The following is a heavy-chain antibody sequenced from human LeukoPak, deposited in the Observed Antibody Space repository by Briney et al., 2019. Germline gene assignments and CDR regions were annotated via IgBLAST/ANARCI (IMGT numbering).Heavy chain of an antibody. D-gene: IGHD4-4*01. CDR1: GGSFSGYY. V-gene: IGHV4-34*01. CDR2: INHSGST. CDR3: ARGQYSYGN. J-gene: IGHJ4*02. Sequence: PSETLSLTCAVYGGSFSGYYWSWIRQPPGKGLEWIGEINHSGSTNYNPSLKSRVTISVDTSKNQFSLKLSSVTAADTAVYYCARGQYSYGNWGQGTLVTVSS.